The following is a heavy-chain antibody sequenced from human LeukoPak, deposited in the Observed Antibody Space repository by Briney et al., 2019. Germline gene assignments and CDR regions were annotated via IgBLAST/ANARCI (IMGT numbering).Heavy chain of an antibody. J-gene: IGHJ4*02. CDR3: ARSSPITIFGVVILFDY. D-gene: IGHD3-3*01. V-gene: IGHV4-31*03. CDR2: IYYSGST. Sequence: SQTLSLTCTVSGGSISSGGYYWSWIRQHPGKGLEWIGYIYYSGSTYYNPSLKSRVTISVDTSKNQFSLKLSSVTAADTAVYSCARSSPITIFGVVILFDYWGQGTLVTVSS. CDR1: GGSISSGGYY.